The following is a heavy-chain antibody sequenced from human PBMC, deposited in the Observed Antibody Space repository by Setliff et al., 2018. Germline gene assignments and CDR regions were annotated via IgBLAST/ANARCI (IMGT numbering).Heavy chain of an antibody. Sequence: SGPTLVNPTPALTLTCTFSGFSLSTSRVGVGWIRQPPGKALEWLALIYWADNKHYSPSLKSRLTITKDTSKNQVVLTMTNMDPVDTATYYCAHRRMVREVSHSGYFDYWGQGTLVTVSS. J-gene: IGHJ4*02. CDR2: IYWADNK. D-gene: IGHD3-10*01. CDR1: GFSLSTSRVG. V-gene: IGHV2-5*02. CDR3: AHRRMVREVSHSGYFDY.